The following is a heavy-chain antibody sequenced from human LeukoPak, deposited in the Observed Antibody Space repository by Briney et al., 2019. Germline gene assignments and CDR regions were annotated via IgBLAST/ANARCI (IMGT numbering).Heavy chain of an antibody. J-gene: IGHJ4*02. CDR3: TWMTTIVTVDF. V-gene: IGHV3-15*01. D-gene: IGHD4-11*01. CDR1: GIKFSDAW. Sequence: GGSLRLSCVVSGIKFSDAWMSWVRQAPGKGLEWVGRIKSRGGGGTADYAAPVKGRFTISRDDSESTVYLLMDSLQTEDTAVYYCTWMTTIVTVDFWGQGTLVTVSS. CDR2: IKSRGGGGTA.